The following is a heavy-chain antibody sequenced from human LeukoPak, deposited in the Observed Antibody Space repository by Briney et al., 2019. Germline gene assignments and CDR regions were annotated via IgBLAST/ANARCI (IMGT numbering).Heavy chain of an antibody. Sequence: PSETLSLTCTVSGGSISSSSYYWGWIRQPPGKGLKWIGSIYYSGSTYYNPSLKSRVTISVDTSKNQFSLKLSSVTAADTAVYYCARQGYYYDSSGYYLDYWGQGTLVTVSS. CDR2: IYYSGST. D-gene: IGHD3-22*01. CDR3: ARQGYYYDSSGYYLDY. V-gene: IGHV4-39*01. J-gene: IGHJ4*02. CDR1: GGSISSSSYY.